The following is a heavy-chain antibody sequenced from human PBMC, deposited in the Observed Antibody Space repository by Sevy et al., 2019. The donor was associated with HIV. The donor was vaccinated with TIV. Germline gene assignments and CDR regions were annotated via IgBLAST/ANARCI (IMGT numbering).Heavy chain of an antibody. CDR2: VYYSGKT. J-gene: IGHJ4*02. Sequence: SETLSLTCTVPGGALSRSDYYWGWIRQPPGKGLEWIGNVYYSGKTFYSPSLKSRVSISADTSKNQFSLKLSFVTAADTAVYYCAGGYCDGGSYLQLDYWGQGTLVTVSS. CDR1: GGALSRSDYY. D-gene: IGHD2-15*01. V-gene: IGHV4-39*01. CDR3: AGGYCDGGSYLQLDY.